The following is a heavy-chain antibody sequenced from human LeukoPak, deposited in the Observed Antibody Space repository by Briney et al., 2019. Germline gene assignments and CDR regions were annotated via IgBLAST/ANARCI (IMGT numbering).Heavy chain of an antibody. CDR2: IWYDGSNK. CDR1: GFTFSSYG. V-gene: IGHV3-33*01. J-gene: IGHJ6*02. CDR3: ARASYYYDSSGYYPQGRYYSMDV. D-gene: IGHD3-22*01. Sequence: PGGSLRLSCAASGFTFSSYGMHWVRQAPGKGLEWVAVIWYDGSNKYYADSVKGRFTISRDNSKNTLYLQMNSLRAEDTAVYYCARASYYYDSSGYYPQGRYYSMDVWGQGTTVTVSS.